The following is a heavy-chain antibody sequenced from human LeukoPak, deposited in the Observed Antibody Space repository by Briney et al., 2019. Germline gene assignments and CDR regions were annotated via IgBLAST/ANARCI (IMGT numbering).Heavy chain of an antibody. J-gene: IGHJ4*02. D-gene: IGHD3-9*01. CDR3: ARHPYDILTGPSFDY. CDR2: FNRDGRST. V-gene: IGHV3-74*01. Sequence: GGSLRLSCAASGFTFSSDWMHWVRQAPGKGLVWVSRFNRDGRSTTYADSVKGRFTISRDNAKNTLYLQMNSLRAEDTAVYYCARHPYDILTGPSFDYWGQGTLVTVSS. CDR1: GFTFSSDW.